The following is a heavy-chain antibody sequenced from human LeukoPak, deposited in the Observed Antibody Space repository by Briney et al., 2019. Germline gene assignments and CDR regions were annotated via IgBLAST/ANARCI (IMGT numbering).Heavy chain of an antibody. J-gene: IGHJ4*02. CDR1: RFTVSSNY. V-gene: IGHV3-66*01. D-gene: IGHD3-22*01. Sequence: QAGGSLRLSCAASRFTVSSNYMSWVRQAPGKGLEWVSAIYSGGRTEYADSVKGRFTISRDNAKNSLYLQMNSLRAEDTAVYYCAREPKPFDSSGYQLYYFDYWGQGTLVTVSS. CDR2: IYSGGRT. CDR3: AREPKPFDSSGYQLYYFDY.